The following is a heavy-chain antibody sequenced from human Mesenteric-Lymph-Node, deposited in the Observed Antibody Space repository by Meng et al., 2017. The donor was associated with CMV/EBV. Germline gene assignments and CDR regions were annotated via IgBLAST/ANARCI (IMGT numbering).Heavy chain of an antibody. CDR2: ITSGENI. J-gene: IGHJ3*02. V-gene: IGHV3-66*02. CDR1: GFTVSRNY. Sequence: GESLKISCGASGFTVSRNYMTWVRQAPGKGLEWVATITSGENIFDADSVKGRFTISRDSSKNTVWLQMNSLRAEDTALYYCARDGPYCGGDCYSDAFEIWGQGTMVTVSS. D-gene: IGHD2-21*01. CDR3: ARDGPYCGGDCYSDAFEI.